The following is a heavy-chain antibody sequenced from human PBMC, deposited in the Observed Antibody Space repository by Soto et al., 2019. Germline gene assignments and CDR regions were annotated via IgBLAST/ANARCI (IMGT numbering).Heavy chain of an antibody. Sequence: QVQLQESGPGLVKPSGTLSLTCAVSGGSISSSNWWSWVRQPPGKGLEWSGEIYHRGSTNYNPSLKSRVTISVDKAKNQFSLKLSSETAADTAVYYCAGDGYYKGGNYYYYGMDVWGQGTTVTVSS. D-gene: IGHD3-9*01. CDR3: AGDGYYKGGNYYYYGMDV. CDR1: GGSISSSNW. V-gene: IGHV4-4*02. J-gene: IGHJ6*02. CDR2: IYHRGST.